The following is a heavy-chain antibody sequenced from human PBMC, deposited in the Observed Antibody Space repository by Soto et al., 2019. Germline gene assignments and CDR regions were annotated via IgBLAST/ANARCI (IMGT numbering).Heavy chain of an antibody. J-gene: IGHJ3*02. CDR3: ATSFAAYCGGDCYSAFDI. Sequence: GGSLRLSCAASGFTFSSYAMHWVRQAPGKGLEWVAVISYDGSNKYYADSVKGRFTISRDNSKNTLYLQMNSLRAEDTAVYYCATSFAAYCGGDCYSAFDIWGQGTMVTVSS. V-gene: IGHV3-30-3*01. CDR1: GFTFSSYA. D-gene: IGHD2-21*02. CDR2: ISYDGSNK.